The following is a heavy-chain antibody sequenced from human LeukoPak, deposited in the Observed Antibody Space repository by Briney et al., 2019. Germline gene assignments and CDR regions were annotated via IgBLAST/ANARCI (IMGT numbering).Heavy chain of an antibody. CDR3: ARERGGQIDY. D-gene: IGHD1-26*01. CDR1: GFTFSSYS. CDR2: ISSSSSYI. J-gene: IGHJ4*02. V-gene: IGHV3-21*01. Sequence: GGSLRLSCAASGFTFSSYSMNWVRQAPGKGLEWVSSISSSSSYIYYADSVKGRFTISRDNAKNSLYLQMNSLRAEDTAVHYCARERGGQIDYWGQGTLVTVSS.